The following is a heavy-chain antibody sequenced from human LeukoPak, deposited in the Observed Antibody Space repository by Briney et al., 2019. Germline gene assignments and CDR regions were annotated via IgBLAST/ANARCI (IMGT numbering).Heavy chain of an antibody. J-gene: IGHJ6*04. CDR2: ISSDGSNK. D-gene: IGHD3-10*02. CDR3: AELGITMIGGV. V-gene: IGHV3-30*18. CDR1: GITFSSYG. Sequence: GGSLRLSCGASGITFSSYGMHWVRQAPGKGLEWVASISSDGSNKYYADSVKGRITISRDNAKNSLYLQMNSLRAEDTAVYYCAELGITMIGGVWGKGTTVTISS.